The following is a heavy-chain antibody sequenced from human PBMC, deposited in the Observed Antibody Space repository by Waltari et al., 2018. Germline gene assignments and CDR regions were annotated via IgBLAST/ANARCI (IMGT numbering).Heavy chain of an antibody. V-gene: IGHV3-23*04. Sequence: EVQLVESGGGLVQPGGSLRLSCAASGFTFSSYAMSWVRQAPGKGLEWVSAISGSGGSTYSADSVKGRFTIARDNSKNTLYLQMTSLRAEDTAVYYCAKDRHYDFWSGYYFSYWGQGTLVTVSS. CDR2: ISGSGGST. J-gene: IGHJ4*02. CDR3: AKDRHYDFWSGYYFSY. CDR1: GFTFSSYA. D-gene: IGHD3-3*01.